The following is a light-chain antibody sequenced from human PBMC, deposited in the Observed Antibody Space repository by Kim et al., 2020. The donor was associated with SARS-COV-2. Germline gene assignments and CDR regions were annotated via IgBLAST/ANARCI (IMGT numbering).Light chain of an antibody. J-gene: IGLJ2*01. V-gene: IGLV1-40*01. CDR3: QSYDSSLVV. CDR2: GNS. CDR1: SSNIGAGYD. Sequence: GQSVTISCTGSSSNIGAGYDVHWYQQLPGTAPKLLIYGNSNRPSGVPDRFSGSKSGTSASLAITGLQAEDEADYYCQSYDSSLVVFGGGTQLTVL.